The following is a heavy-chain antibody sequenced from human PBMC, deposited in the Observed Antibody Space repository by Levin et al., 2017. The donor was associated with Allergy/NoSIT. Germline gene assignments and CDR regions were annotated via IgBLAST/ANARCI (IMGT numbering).Heavy chain of an antibody. CDR2: INYSESTKVGST. CDR1: GGSFSGYY. CDR3: ARTGETDEY. V-gene: IGHV4-34*01. J-gene: IGHJ4*02. Sequence: SETLSLTCAVYGGSFSGYYWTWFRQPPGKGLEWIGEINYSESTKVGSTNYNPSLKSRATISSDASKNQFSLKLTSVTAADMAVYFCARTGETDEYWGQGTLVTVSS. D-gene: IGHD3-10*01.